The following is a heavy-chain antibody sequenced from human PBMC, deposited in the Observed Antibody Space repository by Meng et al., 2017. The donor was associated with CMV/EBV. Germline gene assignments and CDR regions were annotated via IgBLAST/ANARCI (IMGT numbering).Heavy chain of an antibody. CDR1: GFTFSSYW. CDR3: TNLNYDT. J-gene: IGHJ4*02. Sequence: GESLKISCAASGFTFSSYWMSWVRQAPGKGLEWVANIKQDGSEKYYVDSVKGRFTISRDNAKNSLYLQMNSLKTEDTAVYYCTNLNYDTWGQGTLVTVSS. CDR2: IKQDGSEK. D-gene: IGHD3-9*01. V-gene: IGHV3-7*03.